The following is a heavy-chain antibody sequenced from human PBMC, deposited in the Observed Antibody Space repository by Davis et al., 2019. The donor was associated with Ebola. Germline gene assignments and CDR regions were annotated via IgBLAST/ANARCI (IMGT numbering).Heavy chain of an antibody. CDR1: GYTFTTYD. D-gene: IGHD3-9*01. J-gene: IGHJ6*02. CDR2: MNPNSENT. CDR3: ARGGYFDWLTRWHYYGMDV. V-gene: IGHV1-8*01. Sequence: ASSVTVSCKASGYTFTTYDIHWVRQATGQGLDWMGWMNPNSENTGYAQKFQGRVTMTRSTSISTDYMGLSSLRSEDTAVYYCARGGYFDWLTRWHYYGMDVWGQGTTVTVSS.